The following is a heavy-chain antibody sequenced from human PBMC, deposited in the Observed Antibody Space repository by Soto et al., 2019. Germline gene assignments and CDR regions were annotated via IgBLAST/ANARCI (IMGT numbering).Heavy chain of an antibody. CDR1: GGSISSYY. CDR3: ARDNYYDSSGYFPPDAFDI. J-gene: IGHJ3*02. V-gene: IGHV4-4*07. Sequence: PSQTLSLTCTVSGGSISSYYWSWIRQPAGKGLEWIGRIYTSGSTNYNPSPKMRVTMSVDTSKNQFSLKLSSVTAADTAVYYCARDNYYDSSGYFPPDAFDIWGQGKMVT. CDR2: IYTSGST. D-gene: IGHD3-22*01.